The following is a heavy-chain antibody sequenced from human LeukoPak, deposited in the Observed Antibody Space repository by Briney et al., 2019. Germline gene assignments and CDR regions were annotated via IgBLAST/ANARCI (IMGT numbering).Heavy chain of an antibody. D-gene: IGHD1-1*01. CDR3: TTRLQLHFDY. CDR1: GFTFSSYT. Sequence: GSLRLSCATSGFTFSSYTMNWVRQTPGKGLQWVSTISDGSRNTHYADSVNGRFTISRDDFLNVVYLQMNSLTVEDTAVYYCTTRLQLHFDYWGQGTQVTVSS. CDR2: ISDGSRNT. J-gene: IGHJ4*02. V-gene: IGHV3-23*01.